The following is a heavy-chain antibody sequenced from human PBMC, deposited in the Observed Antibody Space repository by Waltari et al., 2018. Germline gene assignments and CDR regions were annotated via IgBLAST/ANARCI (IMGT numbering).Heavy chain of an antibody. Sequence: EVQRVKCGGGWVQPGRSLRLSCLAPGFTFDNYAFHWVRQAPGKGLGWVSGISWGSGDIGYADSVKGRFTISRDNAKNSLYLQMNSLTIEDTALYFCAKDMGGGFYYDYGMDVWGQGTTVTVSS. CDR2: ISWGSGDI. V-gene: IGHV3-9*01. CDR1: GFTFDNYA. D-gene: IGHD3-16*01. CDR3: AKDMGGGFYYDYGMDV. J-gene: IGHJ6*02.